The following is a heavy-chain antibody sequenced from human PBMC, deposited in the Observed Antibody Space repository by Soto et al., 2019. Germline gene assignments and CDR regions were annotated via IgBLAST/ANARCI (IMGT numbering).Heavy chain of an antibody. CDR1: GYTFTSYY. V-gene: IGHV1-46*01. CDR2: INPSGGST. CDR3: ARDPVAGGGSGSYYYYYHMDV. D-gene: IGHD3-10*01. J-gene: IGHJ6*03. Sequence: ASVKVSCKASGYTFTSYYMHWVRQAPGQGLEWMGIINPSGGSTSYAQKFQGRVTMTRDTSTSTVYMELSSLRSEDTAVYYCARDPVAGGGSGSYYYYYHMDVWGKGTTVTVSS.